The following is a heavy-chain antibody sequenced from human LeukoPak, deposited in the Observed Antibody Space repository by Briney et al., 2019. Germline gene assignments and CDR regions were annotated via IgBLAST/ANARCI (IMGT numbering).Heavy chain of an antibody. V-gene: IGHV4-39*07. CDR1: GGSISSSSYY. Sequence: PSETLSLTCTVSGGSISSSSYYWGWIRQPPGKGLEWIGSIYYSGSTYYNPSLKSRVTISVDTSKNQFSLKLSSVTAADTAVYYCARVPPSHDYSNYVHMDVWGKGTTVTVSS. J-gene: IGHJ6*03. D-gene: IGHD4-11*01. CDR3: ARVPPSHDYSNYVHMDV. CDR2: IYYSGST.